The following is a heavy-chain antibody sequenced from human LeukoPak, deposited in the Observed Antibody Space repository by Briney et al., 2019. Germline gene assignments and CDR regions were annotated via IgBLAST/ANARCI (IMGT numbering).Heavy chain of an antibody. Sequence: PGGSLRLSCSASGFTFSSYSMNWVRQAPGKGLEWVSGISWNSGSIGYADSVKGRFTISRDNAKNSLYLQMNSLRAEDTALYYCAKVFSPNYYDSSGTPFDIWGQGTMVTVSS. CDR2: ISWNSGSI. CDR3: AKVFSPNYYDSSGTPFDI. V-gene: IGHV3-9*01. CDR1: GFTFSSYS. J-gene: IGHJ3*02. D-gene: IGHD3-22*01.